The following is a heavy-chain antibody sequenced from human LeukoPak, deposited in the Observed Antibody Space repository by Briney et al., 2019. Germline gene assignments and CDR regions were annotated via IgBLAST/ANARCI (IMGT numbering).Heavy chain of an antibody. J-gene: IGHJ4*02. V-gene: IGHV3-23*01. CDR2: TSGSGSKI. CDR1: GFTFNKYA. D-gene: IGHD4-17*01. Sequence: PGGSLRLSCAASGFTFNKYAITWVRQAPGKGLEWVSFTSGSGSKIEYADSVKGRFTVSRDSYKNTLYLQMSSLRVEDTAVYYCANRYGDYPYYFDYWGQGTLVTVSS. CDR3: ANRYGDYPYYFDY.